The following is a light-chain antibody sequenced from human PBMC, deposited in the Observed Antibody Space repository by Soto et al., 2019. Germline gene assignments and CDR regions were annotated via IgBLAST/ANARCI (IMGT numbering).Light chain of an antibody. CDR3: QQYNNWSQA. CDR1: QSVSSN. Sequence: IPMTQSPATLPVSPGERATLSCRASQSVSSNLAWYQQKPGQAPKFLIYGASSRASGIPARFSGSGSGTEFTLTISSLQPEDFAVYYCQQYNNWSQAFGEGTKVDIK. V-gene: IGKV3-15*01. J-gene: IGKJ1*01. CDR2: GAS.